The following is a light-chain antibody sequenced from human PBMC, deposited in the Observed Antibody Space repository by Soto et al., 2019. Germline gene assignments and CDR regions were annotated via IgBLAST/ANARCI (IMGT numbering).Light chain of an antibody. CDR1: SSNIGAGYD. CDR3: QTYDSSLSGWV. J-gene: IGLJ3*02. CDR2: GNS. V-gene: IGLV1-40*01. Sequence: HSVLTQPPSVSGVPGQRVTISCTGSSSNIGAGYDVHWYQQLPGTAPKLLIYGNSNRPSGVPDRFSGSKSGTSASLAITGLQAEEEADYYCQTYDSSLSGWVFGGGTKVTVL.